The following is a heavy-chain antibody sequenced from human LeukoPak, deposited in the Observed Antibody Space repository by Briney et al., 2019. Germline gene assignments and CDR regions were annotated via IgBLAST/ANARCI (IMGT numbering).Heavy chain of an antibody. V-gene: IGHV3-33*01. D-gene: IGHD1-7*01. CDR1: EFAFSSYG. CDR3: ARGPSITGTTPYYYYMDV. Sequence: GGSLRLSCAASEFAFSSYGMHWVRQAPGKGLEWVAVIWYDGSNKYYADSVKGRFTISRDNSKNTLYLQMNSLRAEDTAVYYCARGPSITGTTPYYYYMDVWGKGTTVTVSS. J-gene: IGHJ6*03. CDR2: IWYDGSNK.